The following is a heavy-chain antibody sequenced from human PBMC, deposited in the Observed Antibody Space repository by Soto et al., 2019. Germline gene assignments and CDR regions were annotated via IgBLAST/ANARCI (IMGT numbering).Heavy chain of an antibody. D-gene: IGHD5-18*01. CDR3: ARGRYSYGYGWFDX. Sequence: GASVKVSCKASGGTFSSYAISWVRQAPGQGLEWMGVIIPIFGTANYAQKFKGRVTITADESTSTAYMELSSLRSEDTAVYYCARGRYSYGYGWFDXWGQGTLVTVSX. CDR2: IIPIFGTA. V-gene: IGHV1-69*13. J-gene: IGHJ5*02. CDR1: GGTFSSYA.